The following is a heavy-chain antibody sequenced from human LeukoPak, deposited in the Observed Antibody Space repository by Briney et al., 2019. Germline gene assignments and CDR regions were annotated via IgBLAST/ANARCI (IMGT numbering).Heavy chain of an antibody. CDR3: TTLPVAAAGRDYYGMDV. CDR1: GFTFSNAW. D-gene: IGHD6-13*01. J-gene: IGHJ6*02. V-gene: IGHV3-15*01. CDR2: IKSKTDGGTT. Sequence: GGSLRLSCAASGFTFSNAWMSWVRQAPGKGLEWVGRIKSKTDGGTTDYAAPVKGRFTISRDDSKNTLYLQMNSLKTEDTAVYYCTTLPVAAAGRDYYGMDVWGQGTTVTVSS.